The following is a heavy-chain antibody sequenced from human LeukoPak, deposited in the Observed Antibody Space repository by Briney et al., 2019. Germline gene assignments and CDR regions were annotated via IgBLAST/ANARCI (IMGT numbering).Heavy chain of an antibody. D-gene: IGHD4-11*01. V-gene: IGHV1-2*02. Sequence: ASVKVSCKASGYTFTGYYMHWVRQAPGQGREWMGWINPNSGGTNYAQNFQGRVTMTRDTSISTAYMELSGLRSDDTAVYYCARDNYVDPWGQGTLVTVSS. CDR3: ARDNYVDP. CDR2: INPNSGGT. CDR1: GYTFTGYY. J-gene: IGHJ5*02.